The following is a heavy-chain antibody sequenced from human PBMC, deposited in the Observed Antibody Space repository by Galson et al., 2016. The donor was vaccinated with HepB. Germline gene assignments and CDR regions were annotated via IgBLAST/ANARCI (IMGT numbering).Heavy chain of an antibody. CDR1: GFTFSGFW. CDR2: IKQDGSEM. D-gene: IGHD2-2*01. J-gene: IGHJ4*02. Sequence: SLRLSCAASGFTFSGFWMSWVRQAPGKGLERVANIKQDGSEMYYVDSVKGRFTISRDNAKNSLYLQMNSLRAEDTAVYYCARVYCSSTSCQPGAYWGQGTLVTVSS. CDR3: ARVYCSSTSCQPGAY. V-gene: IGHV3-7*01.